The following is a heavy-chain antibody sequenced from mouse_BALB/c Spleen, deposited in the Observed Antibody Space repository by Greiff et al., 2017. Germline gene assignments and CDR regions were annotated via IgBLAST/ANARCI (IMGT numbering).Heavy chain of an antibody. D-gene: IGHD2-4*01. CDR1: GYTFTSYV. J-gene: IGHJ3*01. V-gene: IGHV1-14*01. CDR3: AREPEKSTMITWLAY. CDR2: INPYNDGT. Sequence: EVQLQQSGPELVKPGASVKMSCKASGYTFTSYVMHWVKQKPGQGLEWIGYINPYNDGTKYNEKFKGKATLTSDKSSSTAYMELSSLTSEDSAVYYCAREPEKSTMITWLAYWGQGTLVTVSA.